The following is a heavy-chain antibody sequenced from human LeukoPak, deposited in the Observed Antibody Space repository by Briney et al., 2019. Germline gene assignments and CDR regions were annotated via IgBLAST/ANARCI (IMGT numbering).Heavy chain of an antibody. CDR3: ARHSSARFARGVIAY. J-gene: IGHJ4*02. CDR1: GGSISSSSYY. D-gene: IGHD3-10*01. V-gene: IGHV4-39*01. CDR2: IYYSGST. Sequence: SETLSLTCTVSGGSISSSSYYWGWIRQPPGKGLEWIGSIYYSGSTNYNPSLKSRVTISVDTSKNQFSLKLSSVTAADTAVYYCARHSSARFARGVIAYWGQGTLVTVSS.